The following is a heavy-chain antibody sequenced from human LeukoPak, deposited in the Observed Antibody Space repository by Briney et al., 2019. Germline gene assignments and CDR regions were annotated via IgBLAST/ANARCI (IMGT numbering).Heavy chain of an antibody. V-gene: IGHV4-61*02. CDR2: IYTSEST. D-gene: IGHD5-24*01. CDR1: VGSIYRGSYY. CDR3: ARYRRDGYNLYYFDL. J-gene: IGHJ4*02. Sequence: SETLSLTCTLSVGSIYRGSYYWSWVRQPAGRGLEWNERIYTSESTNYNPSLKSRLTISVDTSKSQFSLKLSSVTAADTAVYYCARYRRDGYNLYYFDLWGQGTLGTVSS.